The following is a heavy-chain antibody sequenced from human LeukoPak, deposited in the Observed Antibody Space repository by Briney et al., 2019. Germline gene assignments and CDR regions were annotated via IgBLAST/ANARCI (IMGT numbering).Heavy chain of an antibody. CDR2: INPNSGGT. CDR3: ARVAAARPDVDY. D-gene: IGHD6-6*01. CDR1: GYTFTSYY. Sequence: ASVKVSCKASGYTFTSYYMHWVRQAPGQGLEWMGWINPNSGGTNYAQKFQGRVTMTRDTSISTAYMELSRLRSDDTAVYYCARVAAARPDVDYWGQGTLVTVSS. J-gene: IGHJ4*02. V-gene: IGHV1-2*02.